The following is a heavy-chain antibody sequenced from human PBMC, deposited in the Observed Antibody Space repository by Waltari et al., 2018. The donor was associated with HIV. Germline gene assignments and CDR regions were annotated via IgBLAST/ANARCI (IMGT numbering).Heavy chain of an antibody. D-gene: IGHD2-15*01. CDR2: IHYSGST. Sequence: QLQLQESGPGLVKPSETLSLTCTVSGGSISSSSYYWGWMRQPPGKGLEWIGSIHYSGSTYYHPSLKSRVTISVDTSKNQFSLKLSSVTAADTAVYYCARAVQGYCSGGSCENYFDYWGQGTLVTVSS. V-gene: IGHV4-39*01. CDR1: GGSISSSSYY. CDR3: ARAVQGYCSGGSCENYFDY. J-gene: IGHJ4*02.